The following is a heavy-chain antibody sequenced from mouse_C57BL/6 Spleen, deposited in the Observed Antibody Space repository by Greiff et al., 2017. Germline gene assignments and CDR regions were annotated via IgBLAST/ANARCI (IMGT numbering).Heavy chain of an antibody. CDR1: GYTFTSYW. CDR3: ARCDGSSPDYFDY. D-gene: IGHD1-1*01. V-gene: IGHV1-72*01. J-gene: IGHJ2*01. Sequence: QVQLQQPGAELVKPGASVKLSCKASGYTFTSYWMHWVKQRPGRGLEWIGRIDPNSGGTKYNEKFKSKATLTVDKPASTAYMQLRSLTSEDSAVYYGARCDGSSPDYFDYWGQGTTLTVSS. CDR2: IDPNSGGT.